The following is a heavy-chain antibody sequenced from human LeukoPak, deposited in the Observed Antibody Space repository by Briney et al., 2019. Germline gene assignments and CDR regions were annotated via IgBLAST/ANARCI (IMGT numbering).Heavy chain of an antibody. D-gene: IGHD2-21*02. CDR1: GGSISSYY. CDR3: ARNDAKMVTVDY. J-gene: IGHJ4*02. V-gene: IGHV4-4*07. CDR2: IYTSGTT. Sequence: SETLSLTCTVSGGSISSYYWSWIRQPAGKGLEWIGRIYTSGTTNYNPCLKSRGTMSVDTSKNHFSLSLSSVTAADTAVYYCARNDAKMVTVDYWGQGTLVTVSS.